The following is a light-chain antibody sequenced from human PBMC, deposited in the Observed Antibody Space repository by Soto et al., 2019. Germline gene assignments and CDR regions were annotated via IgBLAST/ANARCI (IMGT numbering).Light chain of an antibody. Sequence: EIVMTQSPGALSASPGETATLSCRASQSVSSDVAWYQQKPGQAPRLLIYGAFTRATGIPARFSGSGSGTEFTLTISSLQSEDFAVYYCQYYDQWPPWAFGKGTKV. V-gene: IGKV3-15*01. CDR2: GAF. J-gene: IGKJ1*01. CDR3: QYYDQWPPWA. CDR1: QSVSSD.